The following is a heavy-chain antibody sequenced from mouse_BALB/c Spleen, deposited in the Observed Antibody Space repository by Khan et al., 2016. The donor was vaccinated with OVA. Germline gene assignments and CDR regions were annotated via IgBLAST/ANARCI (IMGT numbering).Heavy chain of an antibody. CDR1: GYTFTTYT. D-gene: IGHD2-14*01. J-gene: IGHJ3*01. CDR2: INPSNGYT. CDR3: AREGAYYRSDGWFSY. V-gene: IGHV1-4*01. Sequence: QVQLQQSGAELARPGASVKMSCKASGYTFTTYTMHWVQQRPGQGLEWIGYINPSNGYTNYNQKFMDKSTLTADKSSSTASMQLSSPTSDTSAVYSGAREGAYYRSDGWFSYWGQGTLVTVSA.